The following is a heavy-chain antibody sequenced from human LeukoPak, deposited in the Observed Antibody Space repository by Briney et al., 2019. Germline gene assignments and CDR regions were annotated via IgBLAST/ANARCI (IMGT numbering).Heavy chain of an antibody. CDR1: GYTFTSYA. J-gene: IGHJ4*02. CDR3: ALTWGSYYSYFDY. D-gene: IGHD1-26*01. Sequence: ASVKVSCKASGYTFTSYAMHWVRQAPGQRLEWMGWINAGNGNTKYSQKFQGRVTITRDTSASTAYMELSSLRSEDTAVYHCALTWGSYYSYFDYWGQGTLVSVSS. CDR2: INAGNGNT. V-gene: IGHV1-3*01.